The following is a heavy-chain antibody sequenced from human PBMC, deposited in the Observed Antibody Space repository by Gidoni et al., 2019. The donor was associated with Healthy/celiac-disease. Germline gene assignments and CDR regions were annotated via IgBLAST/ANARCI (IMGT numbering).Heavy chain of an antibody. CDR1: GGSISSYY. J-gene: IGHJ4*02. CDR3: ARSRYFDY. CDR2: IYYSGST. Sequence: VQLQESGPGLVKPSETLSLTCTVSGGSISSYYWSWIRQPPGKGLEWIGYIYYSGSTNYNPPLKSRVTISVDTSKNQFSLKLSSVTAADTAVYYCARSRYFDYWGQGTLVTVSS. V-gene: IGHV4-59*01.